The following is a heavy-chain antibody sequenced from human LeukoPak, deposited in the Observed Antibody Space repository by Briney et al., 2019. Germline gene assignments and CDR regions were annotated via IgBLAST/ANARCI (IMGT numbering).Heavy chain of an antibody. CDR3: ARARIAATSQYYFDY. V-gene: IGHV4-4*07. CDR1: GGSISSYY. D-gene: IGHD6-25*01. J-gene: IGHJ4*02. Sequence: PSETLSLTCTVSGGSISSYYWSWIRQPAGKGLEWIGRIYTSGSTNYNPSLKSRVTMSVDTSKNQFSLKLSSVTAADTAVYYCARARIAATSQYYFDYWGQGTLVTVSS. CDR2: IYTSGST.